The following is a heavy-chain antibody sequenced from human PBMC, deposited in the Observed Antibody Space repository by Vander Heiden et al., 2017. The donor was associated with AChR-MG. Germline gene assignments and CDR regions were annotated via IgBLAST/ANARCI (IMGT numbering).Heavy chain of an antibody. CDR3: ARAQYYYDSSGYYVFDY. J-gene: IGHJ4*02. Sequence: EVQLVESGGGLIQPGGSLRLSCAASGFTVSSNYMSWVRQAPGKGLEWVSVIYSGGSTYYADSVKGRFTISRDNSKNTLYLQMNSLRAEDTAVYYCARAQYYYDSSGYYVFDYWGQGTLVTVSS. V-gene: IGHV3-53*01. D-gene: IGHD3-22*01. CDR1: GFTVSSNY. CDR2: IYSGGST.